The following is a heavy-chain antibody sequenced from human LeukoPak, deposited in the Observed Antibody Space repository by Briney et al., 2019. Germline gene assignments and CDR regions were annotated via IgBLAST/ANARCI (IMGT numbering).Heavy chain of an antibody. CDR2: IEKDGSEK. D-gene: IGHD5-18*01. J-gene: IGHJ4*02. CDR3: ARHLSGVTGYTYGRGIDY. Sequence: GGSLRLSCAASGFTFSSYFMSWVRQAPGKGLEWVANIEKDGSEKYYVDSVKGRFTISRDNAKKSLYLQMNSLRAEDTAVYYCARHLSGVTGYTYGRGIDYWGQGTLVTVSS. V-gene: IGHV3-7*01. CDR1: GFTFSSYF.